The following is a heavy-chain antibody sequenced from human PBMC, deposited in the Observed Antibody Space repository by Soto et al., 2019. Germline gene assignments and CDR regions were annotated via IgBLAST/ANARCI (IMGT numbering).Heavy chain of an antibody. J-gene: IGHJ4*02. V-gene: IGHV1-3*01. CDR1: GYTFTSYA. D-gene: IGHD3-10*01. CDR2: INAGNGNT. Sequence: GASVKVSCKASGYTFTSYAMHWVRQAPGQRLEWMGWINAGNGNTKYSQKFQGRVTVTRDTSASTAYMELSSLRSEDTAVYYCARGSGLTYFDCWGQGTLVTVSS. CDR3: ARGSGLTYFDC.